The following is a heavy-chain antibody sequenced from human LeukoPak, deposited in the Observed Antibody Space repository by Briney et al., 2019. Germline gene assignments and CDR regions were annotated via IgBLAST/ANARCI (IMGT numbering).Heavy chain of an antibody. Sequence: GGSLRLSCAASGFXFSNYWMSWVRQAPGKGLEWVANIKQDGSEKYYVDSVKGRFTISRDNAKNSLHLQMNSLRAEDTAVYYCARDLRGNWFDPWGQGTLVTVSS. J-gene: IGHJ5*02. V-gene: IGHV3-7*04. CDR2: IKQDGSEK. CDR3: ARDLRGNWFDP. CDR1: GFXFSNYW.